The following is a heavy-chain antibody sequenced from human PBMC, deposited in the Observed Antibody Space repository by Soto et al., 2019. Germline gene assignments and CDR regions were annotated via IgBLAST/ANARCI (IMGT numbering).Heavy chain of an antibody. CDR3: AASILVSRQYFDL. CDR2: ISGSGGST. D-gene: IGHD3-9*01. J-gene: IGHJ2*01. CDR1: GFTFSSYA. V-gene: IGHV3-23*01. Sequence: GGSLRLSCAASGFTFSSYAMSWVRQAPGKGLEWVSAISGSGGSTYYADSVKGRFTISRDNSKNTLYLQLNSLRAEDTAVYYCAASILVSRQYFDLWGRGTLVTVSS.